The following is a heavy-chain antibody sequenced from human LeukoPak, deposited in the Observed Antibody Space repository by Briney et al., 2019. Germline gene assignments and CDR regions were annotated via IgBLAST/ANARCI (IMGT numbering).Heavy chain of an antibody. V-gene: IGHV4-61*09. D-gene: IGHD2-2*01. Sequence: SETLSLTCTDSGGSISSGGYCWSWIRQPAGKGLEWIGHIYTSGTTNYNPSLKSRVTISVDTSKNQFSLKLSSVTAADTAVYYCARGRTGYQLLPTKKDYSYYYMDVWDKGTTVTVSS. J-gene: IGHJ6*03. CDR3: ARGRTGYQLLPTKKDYSYYYMDV. CDR2: IYTSGTT. CDR1: GGSISSGGYC.